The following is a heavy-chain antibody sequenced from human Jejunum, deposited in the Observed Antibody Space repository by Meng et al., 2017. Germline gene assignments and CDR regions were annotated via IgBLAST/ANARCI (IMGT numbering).Heavy chain of an antibody. Sequence: QVQLIQSGAEVKKPGASLKVSCKAPDDRFTSFGITWVRQAPGQGLEWMGWISTYNGQTNLAQKFQDRVTMTTDTSTTTVYMELRSLRSDDTAVYYCARDGVSYTMVRGPTYWGQGTLVTVSS. CDR2: ISTYNGQT. CDR3: ARDGVSYTMVRGPTY. CDR1: DDRFTSFG. J-gene: IGHJ4*02. V-gene: IGHV1-18*01. D-gene: IGHD3-10*01.